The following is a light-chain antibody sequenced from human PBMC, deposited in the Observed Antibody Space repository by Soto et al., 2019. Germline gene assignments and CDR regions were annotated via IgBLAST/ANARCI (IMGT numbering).Light chain of an antibody. CDR1: SSDVGGYNY. Sequence: QSVLTQPASVSGSPGQSITISCTGTSSDVGGYNYVSWYQQHPGKAPKLMIYEVSNRPSGVSNRFSGSKSGNTASLTISGLQAEDEADYYCSSYTSSSDVGFGGGTKLTVL. CDR2: EVS. CDR3: SSYTSSSDVG. J-gene: IGLJ2*01. V-gene: IGLV2-14*01.